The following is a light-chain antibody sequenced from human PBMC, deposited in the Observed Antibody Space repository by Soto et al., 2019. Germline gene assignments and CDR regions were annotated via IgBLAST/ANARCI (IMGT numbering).Light chain of an antibody. V-gene: IGKV1-39*01. CDR3: QQSYGTPYT. Sequence: DIHMTQSPSSLSVSVEDRVTITCRASQSISSYLNWYQQKPGKAPKLLIYASFNLQSGVPSRFSGNGSGTDFTLTISSLQPEDFATYYCQQSYGTPYTVGQGTKLEIK. J-gene: IGKJ2*01. CDR1: QSISSY. CDR2: ASF.